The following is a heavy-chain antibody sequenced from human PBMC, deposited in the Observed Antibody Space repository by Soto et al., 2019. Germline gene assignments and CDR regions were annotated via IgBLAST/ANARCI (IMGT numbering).Heavy chain of an antibody. CDR2: ISPGNGNT. J-gene: IGHJ4*02. D-gene: IGHD6-13*01. Sequence: ASVKVSCKASGYTFTNYAMHWVRQAPGQRPEWMGWISPGNGNTKYSQKFQGRVTITRDTSASTAYMELSSLRSEDTAVYYCARDTGSSWLFDYWGQGTLVTVSS. CDR3: ARDTGSSWLFDY. V-gene: IGHV1-3*01. CDR1: GYTFTNYA.